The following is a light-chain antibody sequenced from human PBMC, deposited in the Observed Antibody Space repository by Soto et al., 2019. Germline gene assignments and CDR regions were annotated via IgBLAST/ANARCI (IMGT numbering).Light chain of an antibody. Sequence: EIVLTQSPGTLSLSPGERATLSCRASQSVSSSYLAWYQHKPGQAPRLLIYGASSRAAGIPDRFSGSGSGTDFTLTISRLEPEDFAVYYCQQYDSSPKYTFGQGPKLEIK. J-gene: IGKJ2*01. CDR3: QQYDSSPKYT. V-gene: IGKV3-20*01. CDR2: GAS. CDR1: QSVSSSY.